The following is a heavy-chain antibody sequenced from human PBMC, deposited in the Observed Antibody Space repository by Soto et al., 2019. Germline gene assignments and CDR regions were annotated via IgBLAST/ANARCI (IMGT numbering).Heavy chain of an antibody. CDR3: ARKENCSDGICYSEYFQR. D-gene: IGHD2-15*01. V-gene: IGHV1-18*01. CDR1: GYTFTSYV. CDR2: ISAYNGNT. Sequence: ASVKVSCKASGYTFTSYVISWVRQAPGQGLECIGWISAYNGNTNYAQKLQGRITLTRDTSRNTFYMDLSSLTSEDTAVYYCARKENCSDGICYSEYFQRWGQGTLVPVSS. J-gene: IGHJ1*01.